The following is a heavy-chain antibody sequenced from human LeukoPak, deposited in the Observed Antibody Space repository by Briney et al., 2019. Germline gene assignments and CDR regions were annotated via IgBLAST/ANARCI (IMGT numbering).Heavy chain of an antibody. D-gene: IGHD5-24*01. CDR3: ARVGREMATYYFDY. V-gene: IGHV3-7*01. CDR2: IRQDGDTK. Sequence: PGGSLRLSCAASGFPFNAYWMTWVRQAPGKGLEWVANIRQDGDTKYYVDSVKGRFTISRDNAKNSLYLQMNSLRAEDTAVYYCARVGREMATYYFDYWGQGTLVTVSS. CDR1: GFPFNAYW. J-gene: IGHJ4*02.